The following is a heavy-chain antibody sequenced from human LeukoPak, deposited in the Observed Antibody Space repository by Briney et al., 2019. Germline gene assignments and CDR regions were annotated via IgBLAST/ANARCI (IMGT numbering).Heavy chain of an antibody. CDR1: GFTFSSYA. CDR2: ISGSGGST. D-gene: IGHD1-7*01. J-gene: IGHJ4*02. CDR3: AKDRWNYGTFDY. V-gene: IGHV3-23*01. Sequence: GGSLRLSCAASGFTFSSYAMSWVRQAPGEGLEWVSAISGSGGSTYYADSVKGRFTISRDNSKNTLYLQMNSLRAEDTAVYYCAKDRWNYGTFDYWGQGTLVTVSS.